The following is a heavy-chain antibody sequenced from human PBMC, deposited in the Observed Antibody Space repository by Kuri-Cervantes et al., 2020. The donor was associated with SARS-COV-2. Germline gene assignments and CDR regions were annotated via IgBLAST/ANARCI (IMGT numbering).Heavy chain of an antibody. J-gene: IGHJ4*02. CDR3: VKVDSGYYYGGGNY. CDR2: IKQDGSEK. D-gene: IGHD3-22*01. Sequence: GGSLRLSCAASGLTFSSYWMSWVRQAPGKGLEWVANIKQDGSEKYYADSVKGRFTISRDNSKNTLYLQMNSLRAEDTAVYYCVKVDSGYYYGGGNYWGQGTLVTVSS. CDR1: GLTFSSYW. V-gene: IGHV3-7*01.